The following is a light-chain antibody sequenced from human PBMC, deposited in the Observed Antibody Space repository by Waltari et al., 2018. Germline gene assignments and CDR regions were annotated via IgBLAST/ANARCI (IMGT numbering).Light chain of an antibody. V-gene: IGLV2-8*01. CDR3: SSYAGNNNYI. Sequence: QSVLTQPPSASGSPGQSVSISCTGTSSDVGGYDYVSWYQQHPGKAPKLMIDDVSKRPSGVPDLFSGSKSCNTASLTVSGLQADDEADYYCSSYAGNNNYIFGSGTKVTVL. CDR1: SSDVGGYDY. J-gene: IGLJ1*01. CDR2: DVS.